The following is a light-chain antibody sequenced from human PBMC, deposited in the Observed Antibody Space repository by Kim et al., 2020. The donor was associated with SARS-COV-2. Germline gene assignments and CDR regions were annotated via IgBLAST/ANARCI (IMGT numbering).Light chain of an antibody. J-gene: IGKJ1*01. CDR3: HQYNSWPET. CDR2: GTS. V-gene: IGKV3-15*01. Sequence: VSPGERATLSCRASQSVSSNLAWYQQKPGQAPRLLIHGTSTRATGVPARFSGSGSGTEFTLTISSLQSEDFAVYYCHQYNSWPETFGQGTKVDIK. CDR1: QSVSSN.